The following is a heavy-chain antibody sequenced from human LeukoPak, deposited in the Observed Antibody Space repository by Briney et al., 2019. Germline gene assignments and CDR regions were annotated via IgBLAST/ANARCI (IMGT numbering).Heavy chain of an antibody. Sequence: ASVKVSCKASGYTVTSYYMHWVRQAPGQGLEWMGIINPNGGSTTYAQKFQGRVTMTRDTSTSTVYMELSSLRPEDTAVYYCARAAGGDYYMDVWGKGTTVTVSS. D-gene: IGHD3-10*01. J-gene: IGHJ6*03. V-gene: IGHV1-46*01. CDR3: ARAAGGDYYMDV. CDR1: GYTVTSYY. CDR2: INPNGGST.